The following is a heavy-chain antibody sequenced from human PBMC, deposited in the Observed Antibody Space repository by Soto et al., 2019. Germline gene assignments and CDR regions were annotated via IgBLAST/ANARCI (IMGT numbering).Heavy chain of an antibody. CDR1: GDSININTFY. J-gene: IGHJ6*02. Sequence: QLQLQESGPGLVKPSETLSLTCTVSGDSININTFYWGWIRQPPGKGLEWIGSIYFRGSTYFNPSLNSRVALSVDTSKNQFSLKLTSVTAADTAVYYCAGLPMLRGGVDVWGQGTTVTVSS. CDR3: AGLPMLRGGVDV. CDR2: IYFRGST. V-gene: IGHV4-39*01. D-gene: IGHD3-10*01.